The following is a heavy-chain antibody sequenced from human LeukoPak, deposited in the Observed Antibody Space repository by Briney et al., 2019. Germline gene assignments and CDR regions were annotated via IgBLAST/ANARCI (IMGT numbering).Heavy chain of an antibody. CDR3: ARDGGEVYNYESSAQPGFDY. CDR2: ISAYNGDT. CDR1: GSTFTSYG. Sequence: ASVKVSCKASGSTFTSYGLNWVRQAPGQGLEWMGWISAYNGDTNYAQKLQGRVTMTTDTSTRTAYMELRSLRSDDTAVYYCARDGGEVYNYESSAQPGFDYWGQGTLVSVSS. J-gene: IGHJ4*02. V-gene: IGHV1-18*01. D-gene: IGHD3-22*01.